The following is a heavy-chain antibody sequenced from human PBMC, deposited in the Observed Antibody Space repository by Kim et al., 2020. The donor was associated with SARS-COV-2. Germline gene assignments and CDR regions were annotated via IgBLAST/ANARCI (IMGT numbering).Heavy chain of an antibody. CDR1: GFTFSNAW. CDR2: IKSKTDGGTT. D-gene: IGHD5-18*01. V-gene: IGHV3-15*01. Sequence: GGSLRLSCAASGFTFSNAWTSWVRQAPGKGLEWVGRIKSKTDGGTTDYAAPVKGRFTISRDDSKNTLYLQMNSLKTEDTAVYYCTTVFFGRGYSYGYFWGQGTLVTVSS. CDR3: TTVFFGRGYSYGYF. J-gene: IGHJ4*02.